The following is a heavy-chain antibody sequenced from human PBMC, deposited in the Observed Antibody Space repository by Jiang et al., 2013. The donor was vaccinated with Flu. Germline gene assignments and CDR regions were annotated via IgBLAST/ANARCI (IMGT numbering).Heavy chain of an antibody. CDR2: IYYSGST. V-gene: IGHV4-59*01. Sequence: LLKPSETLSLTCTVSGGSISSYYWSWIRQPPGKGLEWIGYIYYSGSTNYNPSLKSRVTISVDTSKNQFSLKLSSVTAADTAVYYCARGKDIVATPFDYWGQGTLVTVS. D-gene: IGHD5-12*01. CDR1: GGSISSYY. J-gene: IGHJ4*02. CDR3: ARGKDIVATPFDY.